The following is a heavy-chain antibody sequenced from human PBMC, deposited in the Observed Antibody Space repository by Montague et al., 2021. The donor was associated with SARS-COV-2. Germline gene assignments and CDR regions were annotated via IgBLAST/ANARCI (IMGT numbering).Heavy chain of an antibody. CDR1: GRSISSGGYY. Sequence: TLSLTCTVSGRSISSGGYYWSWIRQHPGKGLEWIGYIYYSGSTYYNPSLKSRVTISVDTSKNQFSLKLSSVTAADTAVYYCAGVRITMIVVVRPTHGFDPWGQGTLVTVSS. J-gene: IGHJ5*02. D-gene: IGHD3-22*01. CDR3: AGVRITMIVVVRPTHGFDP. CDR2: IYYSGST. V-gene: IGHV4-31*03.